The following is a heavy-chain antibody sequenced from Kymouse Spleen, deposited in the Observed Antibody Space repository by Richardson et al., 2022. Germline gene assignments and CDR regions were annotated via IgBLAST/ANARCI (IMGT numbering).Heavy chain of an antibody. D-gene: IGHD4-17*01. V-gene: IGHV4-34*01. CDR3: ARGWDTVTTHDAFDI. J-gene: IGHJ3*02. Sequence: QVQLQQWGAGLLKPSETLSLTCAVYGGSFSGYYWSWIRQPPGKGLEWIGEINHSGSTNYNPSLKSRVTISVDTSKNQFSLKLSSVTAADTAVYYCARGWDTVTTHDAFDIWGQGTMVTVSS. CDR2: INHSGST. CDR1: GGSFSGYY.